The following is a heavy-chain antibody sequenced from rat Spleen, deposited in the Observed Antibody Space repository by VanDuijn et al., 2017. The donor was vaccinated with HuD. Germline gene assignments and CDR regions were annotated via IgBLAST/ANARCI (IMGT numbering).Heavy chain of an antibody. CDR1: GYSITSNYR. Sequence: EVQLQESGPGLVKPSQSLSLTCSVTGYSITSNYRWNWIRKFPGNKLEWMGYINNAGSTNYNPSLKSRISISRDTSKNQFFLQVNSVTTEYTATYYCARASFNYGGFSHQFDYWGQGVMVTVSS. V-gene: IGHV3-3*01. D-gene: IGHD1-11*01. J-gene: IGHJ2*01. CDR3: ARASFNYGGFSHQFDY. CDR2: INNAGST.